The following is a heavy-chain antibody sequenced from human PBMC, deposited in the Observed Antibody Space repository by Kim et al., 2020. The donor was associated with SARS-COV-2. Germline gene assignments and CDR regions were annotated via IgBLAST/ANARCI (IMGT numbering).Heavy chain of an antibody. Sequence: ADTVKGRFTIPRDNSKSTLYLQMNNLRLEDTAVYYCATAYFSSWFDYWGQGTLVSVSS. CDR3: ATAYFSSWFDY. V-gene: IGHV3-30*03. D-gene: IGHD6-13*01. J-gene: IGHJ4*02.